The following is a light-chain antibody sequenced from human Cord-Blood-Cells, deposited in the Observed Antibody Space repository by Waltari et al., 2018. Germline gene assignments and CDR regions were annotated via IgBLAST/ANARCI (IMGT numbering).Light chain of an antibody. CDR3: QQYGSSPPWT. Sequence: ELVLTQYPGPLSLSPGERATLFCRASQSVSSSYLAWYQQKPGQAPRLLIYGASSRATGIPDRFSGSGSGTDFTLTISRLEPEDFAVYYCQQYGSSPPWTFGQGTKVEIK. J-gene: IGKJ1*01. CDR2: GAS. V-gene: IGKV3-20*01. CDR1: QSVSSSY.